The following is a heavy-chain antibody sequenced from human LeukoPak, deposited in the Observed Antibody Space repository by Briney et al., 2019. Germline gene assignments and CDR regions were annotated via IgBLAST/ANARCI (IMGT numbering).Heavy chain of an antibody. J-gene: IGHJ6*03. Sequence: GGSLRLSCAASGFTFSSYEMNWARQAPGKGLEWVSYISSSGRNKDYADSVKGRFTISRDNAKNSLYLQMNSLRAEDTAVYYCARDSAGVGDYGSFGFMDVWGKGTTVTISS. CDR3: ARDSAGVGDYGSFGFMDV. D-gene: IGHD4-17*01. CDR2: ISSSGRNK. V-gene: IGHV3-48*03. CDR1: GFTFSSYE.